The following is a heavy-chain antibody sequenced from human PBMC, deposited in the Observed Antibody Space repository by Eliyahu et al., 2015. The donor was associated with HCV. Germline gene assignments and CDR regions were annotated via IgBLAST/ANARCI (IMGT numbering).Heavy chain of an antibody. J-gene: IGHJ4*02. CDR2: MNPNSGNT. CDR3: VIVVVVAASS. V-gene: IGHV1-8*01. D-gene: IGHD2-15*01. CDR1: GYTFPSYX. Sequence: QVQLVQSGAEVKKPGASVKVSCKASGYTFPSYXINWVRQATGQGLEWMGWMNPNSGNTGYAQKFQGRVTMTRNTSISTAYMELSSLRSEDTAVYYCVIVVVVAASSWGQGTLVTVSS.